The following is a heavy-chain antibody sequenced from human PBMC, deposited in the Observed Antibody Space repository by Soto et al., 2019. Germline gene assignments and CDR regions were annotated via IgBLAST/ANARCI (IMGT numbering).Heavy chain of an antibody. CDR1: GASISSTNW. CDR3: ATLPPRIVVVVLPIPT. J-gene: IGHJ4*02. V-gene: IGHV4-4*02. Sequence: QVQLQESGPRLVKPSGTLSLTCAVSGASISSTNWWTWVRQPPGKGLEWIGEIYHTGSTKYNPSLKSRVTIPLDKSNNQFSLNLRSVTAADTAVYYCATLPPRIVVVVLPIPTWGQGTLVTVSS. CDR2: IYHTGST. D-gene: IGHD2-15*01.